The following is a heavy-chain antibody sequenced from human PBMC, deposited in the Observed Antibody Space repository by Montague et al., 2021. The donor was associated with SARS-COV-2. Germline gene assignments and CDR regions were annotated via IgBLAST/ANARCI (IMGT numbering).Heavy chain of an antibody. J-gene: IGHJ4*02. V-gene: IGHV2-70*01. Sequence: KALEWLALIDWDDDKYYSTSLKTRLTISKDTSKNQVVLTMTNMDPVDTATYYCARIRDYDILTGSYSGFDYWGQGTLVTVSS. CDR2: IDWDDDK. D-gene: IGHD3-9*01. CDR3: ARIRDYDILTGSYSGFDY.